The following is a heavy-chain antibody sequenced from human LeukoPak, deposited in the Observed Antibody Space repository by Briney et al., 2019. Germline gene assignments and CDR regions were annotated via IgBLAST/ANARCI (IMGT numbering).Heavy chain of an antibody. CDR2: IIPIFGTA. V-gene: IGHV1-69*05. CDR1: GYTFTGYY. J-gene: IGHJ4*02. D-gene: IGHD6-6*01. CDR3: ARGTAARSVITPFDY. Sequence: ASVKVSCKASGYTFTGYYMHWVRQAPGQGLEWMGWIIPIFGTANYAQKFQGRVTITTDESTSTAYMELSSLRSEDTAVYYCARGTAARSVITPFDYWGQGTLVTVSS.